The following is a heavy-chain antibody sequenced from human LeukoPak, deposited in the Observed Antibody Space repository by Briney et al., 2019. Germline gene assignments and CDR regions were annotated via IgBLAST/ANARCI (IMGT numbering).Heavy chain of an antibody. D-gene: IGHD3-9*01. J-gene: IGHJ4*02. V-gene: IGHV1-2*02. CDR1: GYTFTGYY. Sequence: ASVKVSCKASGYTFTGYYMHWVRQAPGQGLEWMGWINPNSGGTNYAQKFQGRVTMTRDTSISTAYMELSRLRSDDTAMYYCAGDDDILTDYDYWGQGTLVTVSS. CDR2: INPNSGGT. CDR3: AGDDDILTDYDY.